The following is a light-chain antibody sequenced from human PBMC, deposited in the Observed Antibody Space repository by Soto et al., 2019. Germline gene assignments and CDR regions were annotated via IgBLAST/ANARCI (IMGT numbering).Light chain of an antibody. CDR3: QQYGVSLRT. J-gene: IGKJ1*01. CDR1: QSVTKS. Sequence: EIVLTQNTGTLSLSPGERATLSCRASQSVTKSLAWYQQKPGQAPRLLIYGASSRATGIPDRFSGSGSGTDFTLTISRLEPEDFAVYYCQQYGVSLRTFGQVSNV. V-gene: IGKV3-20*01. CDR2: GAS.